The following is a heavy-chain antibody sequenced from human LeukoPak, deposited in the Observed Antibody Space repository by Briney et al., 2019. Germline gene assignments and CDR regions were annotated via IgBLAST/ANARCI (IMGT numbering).Heavy chain of an antibody. CDR1: GGSISSGSYY. V-gene: IGHV4-61*02. CDR2: IYTSGST. D-gene: IGHD6-19*01. J-gene: IGHJ4*02. Sequence: PSQTLSLTCTVSGGSISSGSYYWSWIWQPAGKGLEWIGRIYTSGSTNYNPSLKSRVTISVDTSKNQFSLKLSSVTAADTAVYYCARVGSGWYVVHLDYWGQGTLVTVSS. CDR3: ARVGSGWYVVHLDY.